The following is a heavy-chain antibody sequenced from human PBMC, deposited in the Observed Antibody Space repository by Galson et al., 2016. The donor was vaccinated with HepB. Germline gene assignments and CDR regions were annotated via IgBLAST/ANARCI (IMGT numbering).Heavy chain of an antibody. CDR1: GYTLSGLS. D-gene: IGHD3-10*01. V-gene: IGHV1-24*01. CDR2: FDSEDGET. J-gene: IGHJ4*02. Sequence: SVKVSCKVSGYTLSGLSIHWVRQTPGKGLEWMGGFDSEDGETIFIQKFQGRITMTEDTSTDTAYMELSSLTYEDTAVYFCGARGFGKLYFDYWGQGTQATVSS. CDR3: GARGFGKLYFDY.